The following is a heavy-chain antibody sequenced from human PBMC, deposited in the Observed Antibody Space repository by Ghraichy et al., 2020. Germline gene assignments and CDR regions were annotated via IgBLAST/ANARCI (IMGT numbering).Heavy chain of an antibody. J-gene: IGHJ4*02. D-gene: IGHD2-15*01. V-gene: IGHV3-53*04. CDR3: ARDYCSGGSCHFDY. CDR2: IYSGGST. Sequence: LSLTCAASGFTVSSNYMSWFRQAPGKGLEWVSVIYSGGSTYYADSVKGRFTISRHNSKNTLYLQMNSLRAEDTAVYYCARDYCSGGSCHFDYWGQGTLVTVSS. CDR1: GFTVSSNY.